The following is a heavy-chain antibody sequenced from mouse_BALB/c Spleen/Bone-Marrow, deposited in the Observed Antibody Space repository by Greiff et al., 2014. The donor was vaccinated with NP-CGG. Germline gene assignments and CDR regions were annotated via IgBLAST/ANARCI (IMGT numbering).Heavy chain of an antibody. CDR2: IGNKANGYTA. Sequence: EVKLVESGGGLVQPGGSLRLSCATSGFTFTDYYMNWVRQPPGKALEWLGFIGNKANGYTAEYSASVKGRFTVSRDNSQNILYLQMNTLRAEDSATYYCARDQGRGLFDYWGQGTTLTVSS. J-gene: IGHJ2*01. D-gene: IGHD1-1*02. CDR1: GFTFTDYY. CDR3: ARDQGRGLFDY. V-gene: IGHV7-3*02.